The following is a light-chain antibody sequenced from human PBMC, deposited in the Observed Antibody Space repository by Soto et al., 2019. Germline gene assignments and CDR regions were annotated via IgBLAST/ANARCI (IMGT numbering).Light chain of an antibody. CDR1: QSVDTF. Sequence: EILLTQSPATLSLSPGERATLSCRASQSVDTFLAWYQQKPGQAPRLLIYDASSRATGIPARFSGSGSGTDFTLTISSRQPEDVAVYYCQQRSTWRGFTFGQGTKLEIK. J-gene: IGKJ2*01. CDR2: DAS. V-gene: IGKV3-11*01. CDR3: QQRSTWRGFT.